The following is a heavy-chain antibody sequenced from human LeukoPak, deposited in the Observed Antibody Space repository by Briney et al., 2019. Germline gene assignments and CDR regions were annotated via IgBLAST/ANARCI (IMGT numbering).Heavy chain of an antibody. D-gene: IGHD3-22*01. CDR1: GFTFSSYA. CDR3: ARGHMIVVVIGLDY. Sequence: SGGSLRLSWAASGFTFSSYAMHWVRQAPGKGLEWVAVISYDGSNKYYADSVKGRFTISRDNSKNTLYLQMNSLRAEDTAVYYCARGHMIVVVIGLDYWGQGTLVTVSS. J-gene: IGHJ4*02. V-gene: IGHV3-30*04. CDR2: ISYDGSNK.